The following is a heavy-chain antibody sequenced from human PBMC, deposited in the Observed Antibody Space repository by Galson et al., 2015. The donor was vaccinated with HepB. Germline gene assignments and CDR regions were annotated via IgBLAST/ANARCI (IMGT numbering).Heavy chain of an antibody. CDR2: IYAGDPDT. V-gene: IGHV5-51*01. CDR3: ARSTSSSWHEGWYAY. D-gene: IGHD6-13*01. CDR1: GYRFTTYW. J-gene: IGHJ4*02. Sequence: QSGAEVKKPGESLKISCKGLGYRFTTYWIGWVRQMPGKGLEWMGIIYAGDPDTRYSPSFRGQVTISADKSISTAYLHWNSLKASDTAMYFCARSTSSSWHEGWYAYWGQGTLVTVSS.